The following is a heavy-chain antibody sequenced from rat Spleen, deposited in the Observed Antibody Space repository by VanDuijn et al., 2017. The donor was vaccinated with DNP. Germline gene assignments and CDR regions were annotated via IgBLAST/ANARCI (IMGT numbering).Heavy chain of an antibody. D-gene: IGHD1-4*01. J-gene: IGHJ3*01. CDR3: ATSPGPNWFAY. V-gene: IGHV5-25*01. CDR1: EFTFTNYY. CDR2: ISPSGGTT. Sequence: EVQLVESGGGLVQPGGSMRLSCAASEFTFTNYYMAWVRQAPKKGLEWVAYISPSGGTTYYRDSVQGRFTISRDNANHTLYLQMDSLRSEDTATYYCATSPGPNWFAYWGQGTLVTVSS.